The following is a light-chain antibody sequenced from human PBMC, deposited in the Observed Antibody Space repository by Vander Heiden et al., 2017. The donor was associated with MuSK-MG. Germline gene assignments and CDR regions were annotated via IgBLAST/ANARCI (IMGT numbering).Light chain of an antibody. V-gene: IGLV1-36*01. CDR1: RSNIGDNA. Sequence: QSVLTQPPSVSEAPMHRVTTSWSGSRSNIGDNAVNWYQHHQGKDPKLLIYYDDLLPSGVSARFSGSKSGTLASLAISGLQSEDEGDYYCAAWDDSLNGVVFGGGTKLTVL. CDR3: AAWDDSLNGVV. CDR2: YDD. J-gene: IGLJ2*01.